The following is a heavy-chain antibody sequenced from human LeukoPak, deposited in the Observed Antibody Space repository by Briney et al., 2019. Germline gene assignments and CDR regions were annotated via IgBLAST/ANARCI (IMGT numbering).Heavy chain of an antibody. CDR1: GGSIGSSSYY. D-gene: IGHD3-3*01. CDR3: AAENGNFWIGYHYFED. Sequence: PSETLSLSCTVSGGSIGSSSYYWGWIRQSPGKDLEWIGTIYFDGNTFYNPSLKSRDTISVDMSKSQFSLKLSSVTAADTAIYYCAAENGNFWIGYHYFEDWGQGTLVSVSS. J-gene: IGHJ4*02. CDR2: IYFDGNT. V-gene: IGHV4-39*01.